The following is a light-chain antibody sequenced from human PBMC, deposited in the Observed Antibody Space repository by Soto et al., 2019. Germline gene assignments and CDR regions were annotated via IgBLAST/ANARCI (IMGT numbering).Light chain of an antibody. CDR3: CSYAGSSTFYV. V-gene: IGLV2-23*02. CDR2: QVS. J-gene: IGLJ1*01. Sequence: QSALTQPASVSGSPGQSITISCTGTSSDVGSYNRVSWYQQHPGKAPKLMIYQVSKRPSGVSNRFSGSKSGNTASLTISGLQAEDEADYYCCSYAGSSTFYVFGTGTKLTVL. CDR1: SSDVGSYNR.